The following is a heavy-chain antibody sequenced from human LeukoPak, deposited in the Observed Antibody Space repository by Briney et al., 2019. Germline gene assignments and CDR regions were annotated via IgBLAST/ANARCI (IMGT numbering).Heavy chain of an antibody. D-gene: IGHD3-10*01. CDR2: ISSSGSTI. CDR1: GFTFSDYY. V-gene: IGHV3-11*01. J-gene: IGHJ6*02. CDR3: ARDSVGFGDDYYYGMDV. Sequence: NAGGSLRLSCAASGFTFSDYYMSWIRQAPGKGLEGVSYISSSGSTIYYADSVKGRFTISRDNAKNSLYLQMNSLRAEDTAVYYCARDSVGFGDDYYYGMDVWGQGTTVTVSS.